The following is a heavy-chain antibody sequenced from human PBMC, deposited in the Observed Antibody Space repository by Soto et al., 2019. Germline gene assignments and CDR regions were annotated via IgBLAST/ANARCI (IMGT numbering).Heavy chain of an antibody. Sequence: ASVKVSCKASGYTFTSYAMHWVRQAPGQRLEWMGWINAGNGNTKYSQKFQGRVTITRDTSASTAYMELSSLRSEDTAVYYCATSRGHWLATDAFDIWGQGTMVTVSS. V-gene: IGHV1-3*01. D-gene: IGHD6-19*01. CDR2: INAGNGNT. CDR3: ATSRGHWLATDAFDI. CDR1: GYTFTSYA. J-gene: IGHJ3*02.